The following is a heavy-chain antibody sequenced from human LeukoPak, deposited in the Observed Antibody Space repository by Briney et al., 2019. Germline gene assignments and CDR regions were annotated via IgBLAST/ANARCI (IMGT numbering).Heavy chain of an antibody. D-gene: IGHD7-27*01. CDR2: IRSKVNSYAT. Sequence: PGGSLKLSCAASGFTFSGSAMHWVRQASRKGLEWVGRIRSKVNSYATAYAASVKGRFTISRDDSKNTAYLQMNSLKTEDTAVYYCTRKLGMDYWGQGTLVTVSS. J-gene: IGHJ4*02. CDR3: TRKLGMDY. V-gene: IGHV3-73*01. CDR1: GFTFSGSA.